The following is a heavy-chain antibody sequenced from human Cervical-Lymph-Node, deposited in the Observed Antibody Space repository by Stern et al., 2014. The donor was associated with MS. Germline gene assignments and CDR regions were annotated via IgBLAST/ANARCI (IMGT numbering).Heavy chain of an antibody. Sequence: VQLVESGGGLVKPGGSLRLSCAASGFTFSDHYMSWIRQAPGKGLEWLSYISTSGSTIYYADSVKDRFTISRDNAKNSLYMQMNSLRAEDTAVYYCARDSEMDYYGSGSSDYWGQGTLVTVSS. V-gene: IGHV3-11*01. CDR1: GFTFSDHY. D-gene: IGHD3-10*01. J-gene: IGHJ4*02. CDR2: ISTSGSTI. CDR3: ARDSEMDYYGSGSSDY.